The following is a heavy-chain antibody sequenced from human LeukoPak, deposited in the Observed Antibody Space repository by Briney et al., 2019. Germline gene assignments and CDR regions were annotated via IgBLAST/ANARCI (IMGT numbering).Heavy chain of an antibody. CDR3: ARSYMVRGVPTLPYNWFDP. D-gene: IGHD3-10*01. V-gene: IGHV6-1*01. Sequence: SQTLSLTCAISGDSVSSNSAAWNWIRQSPSRGLEWLGRTYYRSKWYNDYAVSVKSRMTINPDTSKKQFSLQLNSVTPEDTAVYYCARSYMVRGVPTLPYNWFDPWGQGTLVTVSS. CDR1: GDSVSSNSAA. J-gene: IGHJ5*02. CDR2: TYYRSKWYN.